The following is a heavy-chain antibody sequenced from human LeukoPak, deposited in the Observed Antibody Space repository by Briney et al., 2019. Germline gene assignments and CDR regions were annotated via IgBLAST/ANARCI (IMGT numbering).Heavy chain of an antibody. CDR2: ISSSSTYI. CDR3: ARDGGYCTNGVCYSY. J-gene: IGHJ4*02. V-gene: IGHV3-21*01. CDR1: GFTFSSYS. D-gene: IGHD2-8*01. Sequence: GGSLRLSCAVSGFTFSSYSMNWVRQAPGKGLEWVSSISSSSTYIYYADSVKGRFTISRDNAKNSLYLQMNSLRAEDTAVYYCARDGGYCTNGVCYSYWGQGTLVTVSS.